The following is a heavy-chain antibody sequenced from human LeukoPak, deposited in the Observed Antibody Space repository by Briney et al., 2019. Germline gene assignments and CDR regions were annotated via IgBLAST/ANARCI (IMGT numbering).Heavy chain of an antibody. V-gene: IGHV3-30*18. CDR3: AKDLFYYGMDV. Sequence: GRSLRLSCAASGFTFSSYGMHWVRQAPGKGLEWVAVISYDGSNKYYADSVKGRFTISRDNSKNTLYLQMNSLRAEDTAVYYCAKDLFYYGMDVWGQGTTVTVSS. J-gene: IGHJ6*02. CDR1: GFTFSSYG. CDR2: ISYDGSNK.